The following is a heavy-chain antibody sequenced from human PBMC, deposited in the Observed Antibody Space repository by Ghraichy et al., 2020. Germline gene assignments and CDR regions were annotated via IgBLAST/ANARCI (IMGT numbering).Heavy chain of an antibody. D-gene: IGHD6-13*01. J-gene: IGHJ4*02. V-gene: IGHV3-20*04. CDR2: INWNGGST. CDR3: AREGYGSSCPHGCYFDY. CDR1: GFTFDDYG. Sequence: GGSLRLSCAASGFTFDDYGMSWVRQAPGKGLEWVSGINWNGGSTGYADSVKGRFTISRDNAKNSLYLQMNSLRAEDTALYYCAREGYGSSCPHGCYFDYWGQGTLVPVSA.